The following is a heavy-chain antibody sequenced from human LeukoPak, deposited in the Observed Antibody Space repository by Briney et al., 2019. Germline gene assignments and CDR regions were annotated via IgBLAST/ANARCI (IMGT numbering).Heavy chain of an antibody. D-gene: IGHD3-22*01. CDR2: INPNSGGT. CDR1: GYTFTSYY. V-gene: IGHV1-2*02. CDR3: ARGDSTLIVVVITGLEY. Sequence: ASVKVSCKASGYTFTSYYMHWVRQAPGQGLEWMGWINPNSGGTYYAQKFQGRVTMTRDTSISTAYMELSRLTSDDTAVYYCARGDSTLIVVVITGLEYWGQGTLVTVSS. J-gene: IGHJ4*02.